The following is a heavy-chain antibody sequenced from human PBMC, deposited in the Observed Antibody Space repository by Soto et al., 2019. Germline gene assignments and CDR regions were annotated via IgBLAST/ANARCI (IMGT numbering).Heavy chain of an antibody. V-gene: IGHV1-8*01. Sequence: QVQLVQSGADVKKPGASVKVSCEASGYTFSSYSISWVRQASGQGLEWMGWVNPNSNETDYAQKFHGRVTMTGNTSIRTAYMELRSLRSDDTAVYYCVRSGRRSGIDYWGQGTLVTVSS. CDR2: VNPNSNET. D-gene: IGHD5-12*01. J-gene: IGHJ4*02. CDR1: GYTFSSYS. CDR3: VRSGRRSGIDY.